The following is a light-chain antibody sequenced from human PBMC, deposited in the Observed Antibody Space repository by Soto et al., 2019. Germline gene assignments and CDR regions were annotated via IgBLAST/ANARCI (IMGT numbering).Light chain of an antibody. CDR1: SSNIGSYY. Sequence: QLVLTQPPSASGTPGQRVTISCSGSSSNIGSYYGYWYQHLPGTAPKLLIYRSDQRPSGVPDRFSGSKSGTSASRAISGLLSEDEADYYCAAWDDSLSGHVVFGGGTELTVL. CDR3: AAWDDSLSGHVV. V-gene: IGLV1-47*01. CDR2: RSD. J-gene: IGLJ2*01.